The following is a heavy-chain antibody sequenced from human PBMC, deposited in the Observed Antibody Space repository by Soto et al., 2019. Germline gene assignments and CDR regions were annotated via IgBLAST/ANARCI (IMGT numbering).Heavy chain of an antibody. CDR1: GGSISSYY. Sequence: SETLSLTCTVSGGSISSYYWSWIRQPPGKGLEWIGYIYYSGSTNYNPSLKSRVTISVDTSKNQFSLKLSSVTAADTAVYYCARFEYSSPKDNWFAPWGQGTLVTVSS. J-gene: IGHJ5*02. V-gene: IGHV4-59*01. CDR2: IYYSGST. CDR3: ARFEYSSPKDNWFAP. D-gene: IGHD6-6*01.